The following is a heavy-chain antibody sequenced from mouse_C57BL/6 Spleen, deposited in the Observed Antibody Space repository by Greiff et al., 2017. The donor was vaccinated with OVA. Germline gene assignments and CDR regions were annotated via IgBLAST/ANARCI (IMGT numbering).Heavy chain of an antibody. CDR2: ISSGGDYI. V-gene: IGHV5-9-1*02. J-gene: IGHJ2*01. Sequence: EVQLVESGEGLVKPGGSLKLSCAASGFTFSSCAMSWVRQTPEKRLEWVAYISSGGDYIYYADTVKGRFTISRDNARNTLYLQMSSLKSEDTAMYYCTRVGNYGSSSYYFDYWGQGTTLTVSS. CDR1: GFTFSSCA. D-gene: IGHD1-1*01. CDR3: TRVGNYGSSSYYFDY.